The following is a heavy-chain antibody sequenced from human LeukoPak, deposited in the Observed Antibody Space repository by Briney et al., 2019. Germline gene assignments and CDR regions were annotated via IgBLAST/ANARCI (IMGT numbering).Heavy chain of an antibody. CDR2: IYTSGST. CDR1: GGSISSYY. CDR3: ARTPGTNRRDAFDI. J-gene: IGHJ3*02. Sequence: SETLSLTCTVSGGSISSYYWSWIPQPAGKGLEWIGRIYTSGSTNYNPSLKSRVTMSVDTSKNQFSLKLSSVTAADTAVYYCARTPGTNRRDAFDIWGQGTMVTVSS. D-gene: IGHD1-1*01. V-gene: IGHV4-4*07.